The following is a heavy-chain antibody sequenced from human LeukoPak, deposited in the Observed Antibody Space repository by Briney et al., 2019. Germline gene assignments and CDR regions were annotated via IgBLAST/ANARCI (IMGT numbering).Heavy chain of an antibody. J-gene: IGHJ4*02. CDR3: ARGGGYISGYFDY. CDR2: ISGSGGST. V-gene: IGHV3-23*01. D-gene: IGHD6-19*01. CDR1: GLTFSSYA. Sequence: GGSLRLSCAASGLTFSSYAMSWVRQAPGKGLEWVSAISGSGGSTYYADSVKGRFTISRDNSKNTLYLQMNSLRVEDTAVYYCARGGGYISGYFDYWGQGTLVTVSS.